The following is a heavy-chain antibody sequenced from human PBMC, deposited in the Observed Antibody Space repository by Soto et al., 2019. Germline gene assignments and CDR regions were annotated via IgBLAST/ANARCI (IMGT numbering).Heavy chain of an antibody. J-gene: IGHJ5*02. D-gene: IGHD5-12*01. CDR3: ARAGKIKWLQHAFDP. Sequence: ASVKVSCKTSGYTFTGYYLNWVLQAPGRGLEWVGWINPKTGDTNNAQKFQGRVTMTTDTSISTGYMELSGLRSDDTAVYYCARAGKIKWLQHAFDPWGQGTQVT. CDR1: GYTFTGYY. CDR2: INPKTGDT. V-gene: IGHV1-2*02.